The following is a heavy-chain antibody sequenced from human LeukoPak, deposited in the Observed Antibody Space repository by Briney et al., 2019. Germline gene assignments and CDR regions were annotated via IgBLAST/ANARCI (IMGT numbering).Heavy chain of an antibody. D-gene: IGHD3-9*01. CDR3: AKYDILTGSPPFDP. CDR2: ISGSGGRT. V-gene: IGHV3-23*01. CDR1: GFTFSSYA. Sequence: GGSLRLSCAASGFTFSSYAMSWVRQAPGKRLEWVSAISGSGGRTYYADSVKGRFTISRDNSKNTLYLQMNSLRAEDTAVYYCAKYDILTGSPPFDPWGQGTLVTVSS. J-gene: IGHJ5*02.